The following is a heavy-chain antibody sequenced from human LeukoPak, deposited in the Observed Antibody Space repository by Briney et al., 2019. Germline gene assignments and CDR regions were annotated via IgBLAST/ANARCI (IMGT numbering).Heavy chain of an antibody. V-gene: IGHV4-31*03. CDR3: ARRSGSATKVFGY. CDR2: IYYSGST. J-gene: IGHJ4*02. Sequence: SETLSLTCTVSGGSISSGAYYWSWIRQHPGKGLEWIGYIYYSGSTYYNPSLKSRVTISVDTSKNQFSLKLSSVTAADTAVYYCARRSGSATKVFGYWGQGTLVTVSS. CDR1: GGSISSGAYY. D-gene: IGHD3-10*01.